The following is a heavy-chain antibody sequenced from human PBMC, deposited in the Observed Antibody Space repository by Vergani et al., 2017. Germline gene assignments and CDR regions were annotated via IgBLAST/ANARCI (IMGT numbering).Heavy chain of an antibody. CDR3: AXDGGEYDKDALDV. V-gene: IGHV4-39*01. D-gene: IGHD2-21*01. CDR1: GGSITYGAFY. Sequence: QLQLQESGPGLVKPSETLALTCTVSGGSITYGAFYWGWIRQSPGKGPEWIGSIYYSENKFYNPSLESRVTLSIDTTKNQFSLKLKSVTAADTAVYYCAXDGGEYDKDALDVWGQGTKVTVTS. CDR2: IYYSENK. J-gene: IGHJ3*01.